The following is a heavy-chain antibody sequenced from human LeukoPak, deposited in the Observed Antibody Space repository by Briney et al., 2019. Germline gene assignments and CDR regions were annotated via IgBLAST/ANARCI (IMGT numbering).Heavy chain of an antibody. V-gene: IGHV3-48*01. J-gene: IGHJ4*02. Sequence: GGSLRLSCAASGFTFSSYSMNWVRQAPGKGLEWVSYISSSSSTIYYADSVKGRFTISRDNAKSSLYLQMNSLRAEDTAVYYCARAEWLRLFDYWGQGTLVTVSS. D-gene: IGHD5-12*01. CDR3: ARAEWLRLFDY. CDR1: GFTFSSYS. CDR2: ISSSSSTI.